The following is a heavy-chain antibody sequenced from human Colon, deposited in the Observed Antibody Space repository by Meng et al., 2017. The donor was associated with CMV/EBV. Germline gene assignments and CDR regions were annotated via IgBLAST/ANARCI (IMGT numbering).Heavy chain of an antibody. V-gene: IGHV3-23*03. J-gene: IGHJ4*02. CDR1: GFTFSNHA. Sequence: GESLKISCAGSGFTFSNHAMSWVRQAPGKGLEWVSVIYAGGRSTYFADSVKGRFIISRDDSKNTLYMEMNSLRAEDTAVYYCAKERFCDAPPKRSFDFWGQGTLVTVSS. D-gene: IGHD3-10*01. CDR3: AKERFCDAPPKRSFDF. CDR2: IYAGGRST.